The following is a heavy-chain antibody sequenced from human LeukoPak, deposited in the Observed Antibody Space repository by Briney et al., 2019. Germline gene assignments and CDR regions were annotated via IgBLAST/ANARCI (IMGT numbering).Heavy chain of an antibody. CDR1: GFAFRDAW. V-gene: IGHV3-15*01. D-gene: IGHD1-1*01. CDR2: IRGKSDGGKV. Sequence: GESLRLTCAVSGFAFRDAWMSWVGQAPGKGLEGVGRIRGKSDGGKVDYAAHAKGRFTISRDESKDTVYLHLASLKTEDTGVYYCATDEGSGTTDFDFWGQGTLVTVSS. CDR3: ATDEGSGTTDFDF. J-gene: IGHJ4*02.